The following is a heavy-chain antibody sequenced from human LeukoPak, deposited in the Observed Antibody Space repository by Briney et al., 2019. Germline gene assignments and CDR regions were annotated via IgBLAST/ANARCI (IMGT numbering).Heavy chain of an antibody. D-gene: IGHD1-26*01. V-gene: IGHV5-51*01. J-gene: IGHJ3*02. CDR1: GYNFTNYW. CDR3: ARSYSGTYLKAFDI. CDR2: IYLDDSDT. Sequence: GEYLKISCKGSGYNFTNYWIGWVRQMPGKGLECMGIIYLDDSDTRNSPSFQGQVTISADKSISTAYLQWSNLKASDTAMYYCARSYSGTYLKAFDIWGQGTMVTVSS.